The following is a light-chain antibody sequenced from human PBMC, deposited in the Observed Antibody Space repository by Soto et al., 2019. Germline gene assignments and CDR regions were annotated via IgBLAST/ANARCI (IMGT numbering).Light chain of an antibody. CDR3: AVWDDTLSGVI. Sequence: VLTQPPSASGTPGQRVTISCSGRSSNIGSHSVYWYQHLPGTAPKVLIYFNDQRPSGVPDRFSGSKSGTSASLAISGLRSDDEADYYCAVWDDTLSGVIFGGGTQLTVL. J-gene: IGLJ2*01. CDR1: SSNIGSHS. V-gene: IGLV1-47*02. CDR2: FND.